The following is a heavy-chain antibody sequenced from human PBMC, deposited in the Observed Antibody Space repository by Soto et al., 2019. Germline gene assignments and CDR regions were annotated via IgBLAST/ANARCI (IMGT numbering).Heavy chain of an antibody. CDR1: GFTFSDYY. V-gene: IGHV3-11*01. CDR2: ISSSGSTI. J-gene: IGHJ6*02. CDR3: ARESRDYYYYGMDV. Sequence: LGLSCAASGFTFSDYYMSWIRQAPGKGLEWVSYISSSGSTIYYADSVKGRFTISRDNAKNSLYLQMNSLRAEDTAVYYCARESRDYYYYGMDVWGQGTTVTVSS.